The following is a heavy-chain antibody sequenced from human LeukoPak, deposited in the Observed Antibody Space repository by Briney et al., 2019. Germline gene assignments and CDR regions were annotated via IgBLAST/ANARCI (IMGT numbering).Heavy chain of an antibody. CDR2: INPNSGST. D-gene: IGHD1-14*01. CDR1: GYTFTVFY. J-gene: IGHJ4*02. V-gene: IGHV1-2*02. Sequence: ASVKVSCKASGYTFTVFYMHWVRQAPGQGLEWMGWINPNSGSTNYAQKFQGRVTMTRDTSISTVYMELSRLRSDDTAVYYCARSKVYPNDYWGQGTLVTVSS. CDR3: ARSKVYPNDY.